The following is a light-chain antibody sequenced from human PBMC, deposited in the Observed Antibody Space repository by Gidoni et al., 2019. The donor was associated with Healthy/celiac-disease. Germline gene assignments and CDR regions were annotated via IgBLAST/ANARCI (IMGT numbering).Light chain of an antibody. Sequence: DIQMTQSPSSLSASVGDRVTITCQASQDISNYLNWYQQKPGKAPKLLIYDASNLETGVPSRFSGSGSGTDFTFTISSLQPEDIATYYCQQYDNLPRWVFGQGTKLEIK. CDR1: QDISNY. J-gene: IGKJ2*01. CDR3: QQYDNLPRWV. V-gene: IGKV1-33*01. CDR2: DAS.